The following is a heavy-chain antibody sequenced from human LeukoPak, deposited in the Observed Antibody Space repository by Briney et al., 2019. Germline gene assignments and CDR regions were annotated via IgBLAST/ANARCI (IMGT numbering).Heavy chain of an antibody. Sequence: SVKVSCKASGGTFISYAISWVREAPGQGLKGMGGIIPIFGTANYEKKFQGRVTITADESTSTAYMELSSLRSDDTAVYYCARVVTGTTIYNWFDPWGQGTLVTVSS. CDR2: IIPIFGTA. V-gene: IGHV1-69*13. D-gene: IGHD1-20*01. CDR1: GGTFISYA. J-gene: IGHJ5*02. CDR3: ARVVTGTTIYNWFDP.